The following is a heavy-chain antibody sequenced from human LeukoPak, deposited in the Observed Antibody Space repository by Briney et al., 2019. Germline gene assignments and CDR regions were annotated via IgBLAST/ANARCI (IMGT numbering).Heavy chain of an antibody. Sequence: PGGSLRLSCAASGFTFSNSAMSWVRQAPGKGLEWVSTISGSGGSTYYADSVKGRFTISRDNSKSTLYLQINSLRAEDTAVYYCARERGSGVHYDYWGQGTLVTVSS. CDR1: GFTFSNSA. CDR3: ARERGSGVHYDY. CDR2: ISGSGGST. V-gene: IGHV3-23*01. D-gene: IGHD3-10*01. J-gene: IGHJ4*02.